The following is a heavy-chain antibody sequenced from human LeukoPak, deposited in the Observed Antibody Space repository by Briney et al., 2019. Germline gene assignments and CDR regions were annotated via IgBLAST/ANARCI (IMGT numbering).Heavy chain of an antibody. CDR2: IRSKANSYAT. D-gene: IGHD6-13*01. CDR1: GFTFSSHA. J-gene: IGHJ4*02. V-gene: IGHV3-73*01. Sequence: SGGSLRLSCAASGFTFSSHAMNWVRQASGKGLEWVGRIRSKANSYATAYAASVKGRFTISRDDSKNTAYLQMNSLKTEDTAVYYCTSLYSSSYYWGQGTLVTVSS. CDR3: TSLYSSSYY.